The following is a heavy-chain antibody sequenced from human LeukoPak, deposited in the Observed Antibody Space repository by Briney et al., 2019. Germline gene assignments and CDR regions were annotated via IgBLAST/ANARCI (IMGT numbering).Heavy chain of an antibody. V-gene: IGHV3-7*01. D-gene: IGHD3-22*01. Sequence: GGSLRLSCAASGFTFSSYWMSWVRQAPGRGLEGVANIKQDGSEKYYVDSVKGGFTISRDNAKNSLYLQMNSLRAEDTAVYYCAMTAGTSDSSGYSHPLDYWGQGTLVTVS. CDR3: AMTAGTSDSSGYSHPLDY. J-gene: IGHJ4*02. CDR2: IKQDGSEK. CDR1: GFTFSSYW.